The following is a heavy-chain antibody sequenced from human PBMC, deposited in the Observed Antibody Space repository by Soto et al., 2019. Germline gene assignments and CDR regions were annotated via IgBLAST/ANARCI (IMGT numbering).Heavy chain of an antibody. CDR3: AKDITIFGVPPPNGWFDP. D-gene: IGHD3-3*01. CDR1: GFTFSSYA. J-gene: IGHJ5*02. Sequence: EVQLLESGGGLVQPGGSLRLSCAASGFTFSSYAMSWVRQAPGKGLEWVSAISGSGGSTYYADSVKGRFTISRDNSKNTLYLQMNSLRAEDTAVYYCAKDITIFGVPPPNGWFDPWGQGTLVTVSS. CDR2: ISGSGGST. V-gene: IGHV3-23*01.